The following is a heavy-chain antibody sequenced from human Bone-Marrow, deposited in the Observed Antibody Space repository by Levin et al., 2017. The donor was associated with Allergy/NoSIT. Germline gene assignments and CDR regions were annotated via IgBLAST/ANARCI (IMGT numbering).Heavy chain of an antibody. CDR1: GFTFSNYG. CDR2: ISYDGRSK. Sequence: PGESLKISCAASGFTFSNYGMQWVRQAPGKGLEGVALISYDGRSKDYADSVKGRFTISRDNSKNTMYLQMNSLRAEDTAVYYCARDVGYYYGSESINHPTTTAFDYWGQGSLVTVSS. V-gene: IGHV3-30*04. J-gene: IGHJ4*02. CDR3: ARDVGYYYGSESINHPTTTAFDY. D-gene: IGHD3-10*01.